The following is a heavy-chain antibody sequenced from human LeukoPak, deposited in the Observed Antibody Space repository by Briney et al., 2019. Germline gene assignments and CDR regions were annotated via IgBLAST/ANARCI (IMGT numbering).Heavy chain of an antibody. CDR3: ATPTPTTYYYDSSGYYPSSYFDY. V-gene: IGHV3-23*01. CDR2: ISGSGGST. D-gene: IGHD3-22*01. CDR1: GFTFSSYA. Sequence: GGSLRLSCAASGFTFSSYAMSWVRQAPGKGLEWVSTISGSGGSTYYTDSGKGPITISRDNSKNTLYLQMNSLRAEDTAVYYCATPTPTTYYYDSSGYYPSSYFDYWGQGTLVTVSS. J-gene: IGHJ4*02.